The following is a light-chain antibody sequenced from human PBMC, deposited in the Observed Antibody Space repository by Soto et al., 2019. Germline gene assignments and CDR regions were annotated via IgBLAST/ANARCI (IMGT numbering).Light chain of an antibody. CDR1: QGISSY. CDR3: QQLNSHPLT. V-gene: IGKV1-9*01. J-gene: IGKJ4*01. CDR2: VAS. Sequence: DIQLTQSPSFLSASVGDRVTITCRASQGISSYLAWYQQKPGKAPELLIYVASTLQSGVPSRFSGSGSGTEFTLTISSLQPEDSATYYCQQLNSHPLTFGVGTKVEIK.